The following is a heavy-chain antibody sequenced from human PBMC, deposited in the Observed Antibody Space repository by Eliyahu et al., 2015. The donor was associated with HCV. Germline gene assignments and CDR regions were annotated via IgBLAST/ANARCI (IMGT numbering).Heavy chain of an antibody. CDR2: IXDSGAAA. CDR3: AKNSGWWEY. Sequence: DVQLLESGGGLVQPGGSLRLSCTASGFPFAGTDLTWVRQAPGKGLGWVSTIXDSGAAAFXTDSVKGRFTISRDNSKNTVYLQMNSLRVEDTALYYCAKNSGWWEYWGQGTLVTVSS. J-gene: IGHJ4*02. V-gene: IGHV3-23*01. CDR1: GFPFAGTD. D-gene: IGHD6-19*01.